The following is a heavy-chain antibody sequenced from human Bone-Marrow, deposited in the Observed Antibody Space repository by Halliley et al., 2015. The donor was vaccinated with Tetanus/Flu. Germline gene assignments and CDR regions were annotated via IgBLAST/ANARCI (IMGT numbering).Heavy chain of an antibody. CDR2: IRGSGGST. J-gene: IGHJ6*02. D-gene: IGHD4-17*01. CDR3: AKWCCGDFLYYNGMDV. V-gene: IGHV3-23*01. Sequence: IRGSGGSTYYADSVKGRFTISRDNSQNVLYLQMNSLRGEDTAVYYCAKWCCGDFLYYNGMDVWGQGTTVTVSS.